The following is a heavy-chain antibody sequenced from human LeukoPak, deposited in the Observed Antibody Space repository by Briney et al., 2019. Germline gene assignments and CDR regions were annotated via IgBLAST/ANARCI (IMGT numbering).Heavy chain of an antibody. D-gene: IGHD1-14*01. J-gene: IGHJ3*02. Sequence: GGSLRLFCAASGFTFSSYWMTWLRQAPGEELELVAHINPDGSEESYADSVKGRFTISRDNSKNSLHLQMNNLRVEDTAVYYCARDPYIKAFDIWGQGTMVTVSS. CDR2: INPDGSEE. V-gene: IGHV3-7*01. CDR3: ARDPYIKAFDI. CDR1: GFTFSSYW.